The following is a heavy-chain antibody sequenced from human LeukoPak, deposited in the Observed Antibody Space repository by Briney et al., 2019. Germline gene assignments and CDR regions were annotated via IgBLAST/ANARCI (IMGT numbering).Heavy chain of an antibody. CDR2: INPNTGAT. CDR1: GYTFTGYY. J-gene: IGHJ4*02. CDR3: ARDERFCNGDNHYPDLGY. V-gene: IGHV1-2*02. Sequence: ASVKVSCKASGYTFTGYYMFGVRQAPGQGLEWMGWINPNTGATKYAQNFQGRVTLTRDTSIRTTFMELSSLRSDDTAFYYCARDERFCNGDNHYPDLGYWGQGALVTVSS. D-gene: IGHD2-15*01.